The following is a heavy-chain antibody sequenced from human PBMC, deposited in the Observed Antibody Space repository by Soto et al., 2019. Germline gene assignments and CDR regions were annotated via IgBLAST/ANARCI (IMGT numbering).Heavy chain of an antibody. Sequence: ASVKVSCKASGYTFTSYAMHWVRQAPGQRLEWMGWINAGNGNTKYSQKFQGRVTITRDTSASTAYMELSSLRSEDTAVYYCARVPSSYYYDSSGYYTLDYWGQGXLVTVYS. CDR2: INAGNGNT. CDR1: GYTFTSYA. V-gene: IGHV1-3*01. J-gene: IGHJ4*02. CDR3: ARVPSSYYYDSSGYYTLDY. D-gene: IGHD3-22*01.